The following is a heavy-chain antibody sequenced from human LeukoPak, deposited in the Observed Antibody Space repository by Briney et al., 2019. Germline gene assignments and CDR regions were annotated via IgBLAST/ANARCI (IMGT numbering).Heavy chain of an antibody. J-gene: IGHJ4*02. V-gene: IGHV3-23*01. Sequence: GGSLRLSCAASGFSFSAYAMSWVRQAPGKGLEWVSGIGASGLNTYYADTVKGRLTISRDNSNNAVYLQLYSLRVHDTDVYYCAKNWDDYDSSGPIDHWGQGALVTVSS. CDR1: GFSFSAYA. CDR3: AKNWDDYDSSGPIDH. CDR2: IGASGLNT. D-gene: IGHD3-22*01.